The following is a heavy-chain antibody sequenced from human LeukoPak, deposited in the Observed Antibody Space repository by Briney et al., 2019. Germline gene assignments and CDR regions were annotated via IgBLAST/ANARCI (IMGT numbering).Heavy chain of an antibody. Sequence: GGSLRLSCAASGFTFSSYAMSWVRQAPGKGLEWVSAISGSGGSTYCADSVKGRFTISRDNSKNTLYLQMNSLRAEDTAVYYCAKSPTYYDILTGYSYYFDYWGQGTLVTVSS. CDR1: GFTFSSYA. CDR2: ISGSGGST. J-gene: IGHJ4*02. CDR3: AKSPTYYDILTGYSYYFDY. V-gene: IGHV3-23*01. D-gene: IGHD3-9*01.